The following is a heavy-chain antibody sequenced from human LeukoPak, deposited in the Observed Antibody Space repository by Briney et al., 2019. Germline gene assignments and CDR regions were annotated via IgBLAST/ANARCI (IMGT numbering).Heavy chain of an antibody. CDR2: INPNSGGT. CDR3: ARFDDYGGLDAFDI. CDR1: GYTFTGYY. J-gene: IGHJ3*02. V-gene: IGHV1-2*02. Sequence: ASVKVSCKASGYTFTGYYMHWVRQAPGQGLEWMGWINPNSGGTNYAQKFQGRVTMTRDTSISTAYMELSRLRSDDTAVYYCARFDDYGGLDAFDIWGQGTMVTVSS. D-gene: IGHD4-23*01.